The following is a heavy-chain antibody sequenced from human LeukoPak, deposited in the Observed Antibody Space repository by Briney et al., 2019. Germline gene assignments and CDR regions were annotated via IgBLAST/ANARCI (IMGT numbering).Heavy chain of an antibody. D-gene: IGHD6-19*01. V-gene: IGHV3-21*01. CDR3: AREDSSGWYIWFDP. J-gene: IGHJ5*02. Sequence: SGGSLRLSCAASGFTFSSYWMSWVRQAPGKGLEWVSSISSSSSYIYYADSVKGRFTISRDNAKNSLYLQMNSLRAKDTAVYYCAREDSSGWYIWFDPWGQGTLVTVSS. CDR1: GFTFSSYW. CDR2: ISSSSSYI.